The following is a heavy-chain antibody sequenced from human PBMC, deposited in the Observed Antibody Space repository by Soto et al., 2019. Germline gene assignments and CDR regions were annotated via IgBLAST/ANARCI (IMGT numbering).Heavy chain of an antibody. D-gene: IGHD3-3*01. CDR3: ARDTNEAAYDFWSGYPGIGMDV. J-gene: IGHJ6*03. CDR2: IYSGGST. V-gene: IGHV3-66*01. CDR1: EFKGSGND. Sequence: GVSNRVSSRAAEFKGSGNDVRWVRQKTGKGLEWVSVIYSGGSTYYADSVKGRFTISRDNSKNTLYLQMNSLRAEDTAVYYCARDTNEAAYDFWSGYPGIGMDVWGKGTTVTVSS.